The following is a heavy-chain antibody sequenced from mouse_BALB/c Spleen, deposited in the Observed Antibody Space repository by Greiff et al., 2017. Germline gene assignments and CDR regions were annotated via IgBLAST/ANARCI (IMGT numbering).Heavy chain of an antibody. V-gene: IGHV3-6*02. CDR3: ARARDYYGSSPFAY. Sequence: VQLQQSGPGLVKPSQSLSLTCSVTGYSITSGYYWNWIRQFPGNKLEWMGYISYDGSNNYNPSLKNRISITRDTSKNQFFLKLNSVTTEDTATYYCARARDYYGSSPFAYWGQGTLVTVSA. CDR2: ISYDGSN. D-gene: IGHD1-1*01. J-gene: IGHJ3*01. CDR1: GYSITSGYY.